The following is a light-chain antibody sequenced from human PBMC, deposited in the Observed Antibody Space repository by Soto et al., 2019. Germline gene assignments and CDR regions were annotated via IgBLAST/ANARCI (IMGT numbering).Light chain of an antibody. Sequence: QSALTQPPSASGSPGQSLTISCTGTSSDVGGYNYVFWYQQHPGKAPKLMIYEVNKRPSGVPDRFSGSKSGNTASLTVSGLQAEDEADYYCSSYAGSDIFVFGGGTKVNVL. CDR2: EVN. V-gene: IGLV2-8*01. CDR1: SSDVGGYNY. CDR3: SSYAGSDIFV. J-gene: IGLJ2*01.